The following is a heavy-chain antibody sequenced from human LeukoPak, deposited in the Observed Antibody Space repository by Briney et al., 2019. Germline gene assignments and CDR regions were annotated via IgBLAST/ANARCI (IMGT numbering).Heavy chain of an antibody. V-gene: IGHV3-30*02. D-gene: IGHD3-16*02. CDR3: AKDRGGSYDYVWGSYRPGAFDI. J-gene: IGHJ3*02. CDR2: IRYDGSNK. CDR1: GFTFSSYG. Sequence: AGGSLRLSCAASGFTFSSYGMHWVRQAPGKGLEWVAFIRYDGSNKYYADSVKGRFTISRDNSKNTLYLQMNSLRAEDTAVYYCAKDRGGSYDYVWGSYRPGAFDIWGQGTMVTVSS.